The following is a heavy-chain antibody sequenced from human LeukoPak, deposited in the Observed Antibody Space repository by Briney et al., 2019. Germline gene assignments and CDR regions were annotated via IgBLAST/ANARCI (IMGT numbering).Heavy chain of an antibody. Sequence: GGSLRLSCAASGFTFSNAWMNWVRQAPGKGLEWVSYISSSSSSSSSTIYYADSVKGRCTISRDNAKNSMYLQMNSLRAEDTAVYYCARGRMVRGLPIYGMDVWGQGTTVTVSS. V-gene: IGHV3-48*04. J-gene: IGHJ6*02. CDR1: GFTFSNAW. CDR2: ISSSSSSSSSTI. CDR3: ARGRMVRGLPIYGMDV. D-gene: IGHD3-10*01.